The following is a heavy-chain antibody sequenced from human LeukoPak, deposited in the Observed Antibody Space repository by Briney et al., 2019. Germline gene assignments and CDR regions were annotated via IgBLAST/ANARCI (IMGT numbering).Heavy chain of an antibody. J-gene: IGHJ4*02. CDR1: GFTFSSYS. D-gene: IGHD3-3*01. CDR3: ARLGVGNYFDY. Sequence: PGGSLRLSCAASGFTFSSYSMNWVRQDPGKGLEWVSYISSSSSPIYYADSVKGRFTISRDNAKNSLYLQMNSLRAEDTAVYYCARLGVGNYFDYWGQGTLVTVSS. V-gene: IGHV3-48*01. CDR2: ISSSSSPI.